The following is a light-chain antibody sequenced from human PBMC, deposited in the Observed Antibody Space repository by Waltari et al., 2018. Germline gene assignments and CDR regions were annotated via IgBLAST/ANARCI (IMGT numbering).Light chain of an antibody. CDR1: SSDVGYNY. CDR2: DVS. J-gene: IGLJ2*01. Sequence: QSALTQPASVSGSPGQSITISCTGTSSDVGYNYVSWYQQFPGNAPKLVIYDVSHRPSGVSNRFSGSKSGNTASLTISGLQAEDEADYLCSSYITSSTLFGGGTKLTVL. CDR3: SSYITSSTL. V-gene: IGLV2-14*01.